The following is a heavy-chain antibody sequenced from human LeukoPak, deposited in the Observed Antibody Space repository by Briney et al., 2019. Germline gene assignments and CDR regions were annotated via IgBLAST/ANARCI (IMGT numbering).Heavy chain of an antibody. CDR3: ARRYCSSTSCLLDY. CDR1: GFTFSSYE. CDR2: ISSTSGSTI. Sequence: PGGSLRLSCAASGFTFSSYEMNWVRQAPGKGLEWVSYISSTSGSTIYYADSVKGRFTISRDNAKNPLYLQMNSLRAEDTAVYYCARRYCSSTSCLLDYWGQGTLVTVSS. D-gene: IGHD2-2*01. V-gene: IGHV3-48*03. J-gene: IGHJ4*02.